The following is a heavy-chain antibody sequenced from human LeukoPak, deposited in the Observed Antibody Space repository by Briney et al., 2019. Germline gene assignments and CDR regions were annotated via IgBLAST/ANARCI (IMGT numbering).Heavy chain of an antibody. CDR2: ISGSGGST. CDR1: GFTFSSYA. D-gene: IGHD3/OR15-3a*01. CDR3: AKPGLALRYYFDY. V-gene: IGHV3-23*01. Sequence: GGSLRLSCAASGFTFSSYAMSWVRQAPGKGLEWVSAISGSGGSTYYADSVKGRFTISRDNSKNTLYLQMNSLRAEGTAVYYCAKPGLALRYYFDYWGQGTLVTVSS. J-gene: IGHJ4*02.